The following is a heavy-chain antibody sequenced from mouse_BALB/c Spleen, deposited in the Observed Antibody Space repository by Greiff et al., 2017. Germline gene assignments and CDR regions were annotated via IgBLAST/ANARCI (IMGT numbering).Heavy chain of an antibody. Sequence: VQLQQSGPELVRPGVSVKISCKGSGYTFTDYAMHWVKQSHAKSLEWIGVISTYYGNTNYNQKFKGEATMTVDKSSSTAYMELARLTSEDSAIYYCARRADGYSYYFDYWGQGTTLTVSS. CDR3: ARRADGYSYYFDY. CDR2: ISTYYGNT. CDR1: GYTFTDYA. V-gene: IGHV1-67*01. D-gene: IGHD2-3*01. J-gene: IGHJ2*01.